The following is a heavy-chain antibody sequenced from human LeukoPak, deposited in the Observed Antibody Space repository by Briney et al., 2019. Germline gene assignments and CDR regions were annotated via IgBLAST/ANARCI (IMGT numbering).Heavy chain of an antibody. V-gene: IGHV3-30-3*01. CDR3: AREVIAELYFDY. D-gene: IGHD6-13*01. Sequence: GGSLRLSCAASGFTFSSYAMHWVRQAPDKGLEWVAVISYDGSNKYYADSVKGRFTISRDNSKNTLYLQMNSLRAEDTAVYYCAREVIAELYFDYWGQGTLVTVSS. CDR2: ISYDGSNK. J-gene: IGHJ4*02. CDR1: GFTFSSYA.